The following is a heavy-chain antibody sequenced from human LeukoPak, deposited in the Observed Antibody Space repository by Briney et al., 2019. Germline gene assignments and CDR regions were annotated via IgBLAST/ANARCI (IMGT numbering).Heavy chain of an antibody. CDR1: GGTFSSYA. CDR3: ARDRYFPRHDLSDY. D-gene: IGHD2/OR15-2a*01. CDR2: ISAYNGNT. Sequence: ASVKVSCKASGGTFSSYAISWVRQAPGQGLEWMGWISAYNGNTNYAQKLQGRVTMTTDTSTSTAYMELRSLRSDDTAVYYCARDRYFPRHDLSDYWGQGTLVTVSS. V-gene: IGHV1-18*01. J-gene: IGHJ4*02.